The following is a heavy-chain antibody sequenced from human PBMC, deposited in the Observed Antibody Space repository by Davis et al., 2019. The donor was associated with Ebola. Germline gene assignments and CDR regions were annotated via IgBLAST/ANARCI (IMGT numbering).Heavy chain of an antibody. CDR3: ARVRIVGATRALGY. Sequence: AASVKVSCKASGYTFTSYGISWVRQAPGQGLEWMGWISTDNGNRNYAQKFQGRVTMSTDTSTTTAYMELTSLRSEDTAVYYCARVRIVGATRALGYWGQGTLVTVSS. J-gene: IGHJ4*02. D-gene: IGHD1-26*01. V-gene: IGHV1-18*04. CDR1: GYTFTSYG. CDR2: ISTDNGNR.